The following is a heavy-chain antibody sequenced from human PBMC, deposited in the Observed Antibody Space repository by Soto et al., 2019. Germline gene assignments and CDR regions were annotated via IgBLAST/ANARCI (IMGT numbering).Heavy chain of an antibody. CDR2: TYYRSKWYN. V-gene: IGHV6-1*01. Sequence: SQTLSLTCAISGDSVSSNSAAWNWIRQSPSRGLEWLGRTYYRSKWYNDYAVSVKSRITINPDTSKNQFSLQLNSVTPEDTAVYYCARVLDDYVWGSYRSRGDAFDSWGQGTRVTVSS. D-gene: IGHD3-16*02. CDR3: ARVLDDYVWGSYRSRGDAFDS. J-gene: IGHJ3*02. CDR1: GDSVSSNSAA.